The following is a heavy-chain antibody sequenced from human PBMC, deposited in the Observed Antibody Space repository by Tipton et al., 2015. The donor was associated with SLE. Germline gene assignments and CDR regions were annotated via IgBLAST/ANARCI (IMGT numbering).Heavy chain of an antibody. CDR3: ANDHRPIGLGVST. CDR2: IYSGGYT. J-gene: IGHJ5*02. D-gene: IGHD3-16*01. V-gene: IGHV3-23*03. CDR1: GFTLSSFA. Sequence: GSLRLSCAASGFTLSSFAMSWVRQAPGKGLEWVSTIYSGGYTYYADSVKGRFTISRDNSKNTLYLQMNSLRLEDTAIYYCANDHRPIGLGVSTWGQGALVTVSS.